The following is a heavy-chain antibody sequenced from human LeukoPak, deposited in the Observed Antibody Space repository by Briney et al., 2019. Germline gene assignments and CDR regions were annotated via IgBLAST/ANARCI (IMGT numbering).Heavy chain of an antibody. CDR1: GFTFSSYW. J-gene: IGHJ4*02. V-gene: IGHV3-7*01. Sequence: GGSLRLSCAASGFTFSSYWMSWVRQAPGKGLEWVANIKQDGSEKYYVDSVKGRFTISRDNAKSSLSLQMNSLRADDTAVYYCARARSSVAGIDYWGQGTLVTVSS. D-gene: IGHD6-19*01. CDR2: IKQDGSEK. CDR3: ARARSSVAGIDY.